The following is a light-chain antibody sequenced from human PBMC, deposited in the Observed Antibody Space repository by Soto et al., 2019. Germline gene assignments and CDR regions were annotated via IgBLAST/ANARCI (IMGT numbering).Light chain of an antibody. CDR2: EGS. CDR1: SSDVGSYNL. V-gene: IGLV2-14*02. Sequence: QSALTQPASVSGSPGQSITISCTGTSSDVGSYNLVSWYQQHPGKAPKLMIYEGSKRPSGVSNRFSGSKSDNTASLTISGLQAEDEADYYCSSWTSSTTQVLGGGTKLTVL. J-gene: IGLJ3*02. CDR3: SSWTSSTTQV.